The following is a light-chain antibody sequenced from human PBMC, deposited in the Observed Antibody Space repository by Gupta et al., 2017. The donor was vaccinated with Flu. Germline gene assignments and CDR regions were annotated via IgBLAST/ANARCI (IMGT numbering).Light chain of an antibody. V-gene: IGLV1-40*01. CDR2: GYN. J-gene: IGLJ1*01. CDR3: QSYDSPLRGV. Sequence: QSVLPQPPSVSGAPGQTITISCTGDKSNIGAGYDVHWYRQRPGTVPKLLIFGYNNRPSGVPDRFSGSKSDTAASLVITDLQAEDEADYYCQSYDSPLRGVFGTGTKVTVL. CDR1: KSNIGAGYD.